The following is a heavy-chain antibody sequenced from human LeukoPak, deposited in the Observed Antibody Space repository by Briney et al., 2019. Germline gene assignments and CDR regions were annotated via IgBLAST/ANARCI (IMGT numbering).Heavy chain of an antibody. Sequence: GGSLRLSCAASGFTFSSYSMNWVRQAPGKGLEWVSFISSSSSYIYYADSVKGRFTISRDNAKNSLYLQMNSLRAEDTAVYYCARGEYGTGSYHIDYWGQGTLVTVSS. CDR3: ARGEYGTGSYHIDY. J-gene: IGHJ4*02. CDR2: ISSSSSYI. D-gene: IGHD3-10*01. V-gene: IGHV3-21*01. CDR1: GFTFSSYS.